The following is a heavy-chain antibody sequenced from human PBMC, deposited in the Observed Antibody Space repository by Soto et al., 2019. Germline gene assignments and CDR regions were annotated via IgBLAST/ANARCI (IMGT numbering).Heavy chain of an antibody. CDR3: AREENCSDGICYSEYFQR. V-gene: IGHV1-46*01. D-gene: IGHD2-15*01. Sequence: AAVKVSCKASGYIFTAYSMHWVRQAPGQGLEWMGVVNPSGGSTNYAQKFQGRITMTRDTSTSTVYMDLSSLTSEDTAVYYCAREENCSDGICYSEYFQRWGQGTLVTVSS. CDR1: GYIFTAYS. J-gene: IGHJ1*01. CDR2: VNPSGGST.